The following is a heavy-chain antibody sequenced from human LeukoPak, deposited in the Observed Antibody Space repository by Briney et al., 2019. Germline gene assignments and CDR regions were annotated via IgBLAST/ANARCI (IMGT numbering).Heavy chain of an antibody. CDR3: AKESIAVAKTPIDFDY. CDR2: ISGSGGST. V-gene: IGHV3-23*01. CDR1: GFTFSSYA. Sequence: PGGSLRLSCAASGFTFSSYAMSWVRQAPGKGLEWVSAISGSGGSTYYADSVKGRFTISRDNSKNTLYLQMNSLRAEDTAVYYCAKESIAVAKTPIDFDYWGQGTLVTVSS. J-gene: IGHJ4*02. D-gene: IGHD6-19*01.